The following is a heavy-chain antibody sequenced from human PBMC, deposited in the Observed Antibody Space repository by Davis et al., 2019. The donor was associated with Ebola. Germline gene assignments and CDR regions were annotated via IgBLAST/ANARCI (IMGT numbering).Heavy chain of an antibody. CDR3: ARGPRDYDYIWGSYRLEGY. V-gene: IGHV3-21*01. CDR2: ISSSSSYI. Sequence: GESLKISCAASGFTFSSYSMNWVRQAPVKGLEWVSSISSSSSYIYYADSVKGRFTISRDNAKKELYLQMNSLRAEDTAVYYCARGPRDYDYIWGSYRLEGYWGQRTLVTVSS. D-gene: IGHD3-16*02. J-gene: IGHJ4*02. CDR1: GFTFSSYS.